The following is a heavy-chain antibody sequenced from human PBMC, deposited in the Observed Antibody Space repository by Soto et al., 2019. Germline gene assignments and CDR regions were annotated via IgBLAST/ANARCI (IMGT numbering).Heavy chain of an antibody. CDR2: IYYSGST. CDR3: ARLPLDYYYYYYMDV. V-gene: IGHV4-31*03. Sequence: SETLSLTCTVSGGSISSGGYYWSWIRQHPGKGLEWIGYIYYSGSTYYNPSLKSRVTISVDTSKNQFSLKLSSVTAADTAVYYCARLPLDYYYYYYMDVWGKGTTVTVSS. CDR1: GGSISSGGYY. J-gene: IGHJ6*03.